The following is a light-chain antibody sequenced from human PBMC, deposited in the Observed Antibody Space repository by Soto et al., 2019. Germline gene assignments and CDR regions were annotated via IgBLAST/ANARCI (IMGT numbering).Light chain of an antibody. CDR2: GAS. Sequence: EIVLTQSPGTLSLSPGETATLSCRASQTIGNIFLFWYQQKPGQAPRLLIYGASSRATGIPDRFSVSGSGTDFTLTINRLEPEDFAVYYCHQYSSAPYTFGQGTNLEIK. CDR3: HQYSSAPYT. CDR1: QTIGNIF. J-gene: IGKJ2*01. V-gene: IGKV3-20*01.